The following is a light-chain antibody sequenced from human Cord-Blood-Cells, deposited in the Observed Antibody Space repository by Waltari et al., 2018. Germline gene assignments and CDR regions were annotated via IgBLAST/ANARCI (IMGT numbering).Light chain of an antibody. Sequence: DIQVTQSPSTPSASVGDRVPIPCRASQSISSWLAWYQQKPGKAPKLLIYKASSLESGVPSRFSGSGSGTELTLTISSLQPDDFATYYCQQYNSYWTFGQGTKVEIK. V-gene: IGKV1-5*03. J-gene: IGKJ1*01. CDR1: QSISSW. CDR3: QQYNSYWT. CDR2: KAS.